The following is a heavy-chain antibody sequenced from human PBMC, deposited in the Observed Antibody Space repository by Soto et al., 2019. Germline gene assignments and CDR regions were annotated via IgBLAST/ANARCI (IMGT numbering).Heavy chain of an antibody. CDR1: GFTFSSYA. J-gene: IGHJ6*02. V-gene: IGHV3-23*01. CDR2: ISGSGGST. Sequence: PGGSLRLSCAASGFTFSSYAMSWVRQAPGKGLEWVSAISGSGGSTYYADSVKGRFTISRDNSKNTLYLQMNSLRAEDTAVYYCATQGFQLPVPSYYYGMDGWAQGTTVTVSS. CDR3: ATQGFQLPVPSYYYGMDG.